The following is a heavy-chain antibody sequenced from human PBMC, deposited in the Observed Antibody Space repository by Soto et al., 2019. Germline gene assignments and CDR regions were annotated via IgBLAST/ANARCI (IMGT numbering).Heavy chain of an antibody. CDR3: ARALSGEASGYYYWTNLGWFDP. CDR1: GGSISSYY. CDR2: IYYSGST. D-gene: IGHD3-22*01. J-gene: IGHJ5*02. V-gene: IGHV4-59*01. Sequence: ETLSLTCTVSGGSISSYYWSWIRQPPGKGLEWIGYIYYSGSTNYNPSLKSRVTISVDTSKNQFSLKLSSVTAADTAVYYCARALSGEASGYYYWTNLGWFDPWGQGTLVTVSS.